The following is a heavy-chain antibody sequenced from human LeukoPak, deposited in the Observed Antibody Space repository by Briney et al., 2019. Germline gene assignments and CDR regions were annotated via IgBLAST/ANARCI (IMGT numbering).Heavy chain of an antibody. Sequence: PGRSLRLSCAASGFTFSSYAMHWVRQAPGKGLEWVAVISYDGSNKYYADSVKGRFTISRDNSKNTLYLQMNSLRAEDTAVYYCGRGFYYGMDVWGQGTTVTVSS. V-gene: IGHV3-30-3*01. CDR2: ISYDGSNK. CDR1: GFTFSSYA. J-gene: IGHJ6*02. CDR3: GRGFYYGMDV.